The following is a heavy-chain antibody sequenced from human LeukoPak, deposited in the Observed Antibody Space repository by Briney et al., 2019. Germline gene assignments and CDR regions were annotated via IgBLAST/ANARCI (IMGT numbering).Heavy chain of an antibody. CDR1: GGTFSSYA. CDR2: IIPIFGTA. V-gene: IGHV1-69*13. Sequence: SVKVSCQASGGTFSSYAISWVRQAPGQGLEWMGGIIPIFGTANYAQKFQGRVTITADESTSTAYMELSSLRSEDTAVYYCARATYGDYFSIDYWGQGTLVTVSS. D-gene: IGHD4-17*01. CDR3: ARATYGDYFSIDY. J-gene: IGHJ4*02.